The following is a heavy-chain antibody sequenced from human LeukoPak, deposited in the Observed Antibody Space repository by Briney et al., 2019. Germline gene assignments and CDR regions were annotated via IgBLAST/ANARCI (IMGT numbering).Heavy chain of an antibody. D-gene: IGHD2-2*01. CDR2: INHSGST. J-gene: IGHJ6*02. CDR3: ARVVVVPAASDTYYYYGMDV. CDR1: GGSFSGYY. V-gene: IGHV4-34*01. Sequence: SETLSLTCAVYGGSFSGYYWSWIRQPPGKGLEWIGGINHSGSTNYNPSLKSRVTISVDTSKNQFSLKLSSVTAADTAVYYCARVVVVPAASDTYYYYGMDVWGQGTTVTVSS.